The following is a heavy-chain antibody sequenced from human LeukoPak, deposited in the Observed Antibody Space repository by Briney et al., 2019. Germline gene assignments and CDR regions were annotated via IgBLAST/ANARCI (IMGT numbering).Heavy chain of an antibody. Sequence: SETLSLTCTVSGGSISSSSYYWGWIRQPPGKGLEWIGSIYYSGSTYYNPSLKSRVTISVDTSKNQFSLKLSSVTAADTAVYYCARLTTSDAFDIWGQGTMVTVSS. D-gene: IGHD3-3*01. CDR1: GGSISSSSYY. CDR3: ARLTTSDAFDI. CDR2: IYYSGST. V-gene: IGHV4-39*07. J-gene: IGHJ3*02.